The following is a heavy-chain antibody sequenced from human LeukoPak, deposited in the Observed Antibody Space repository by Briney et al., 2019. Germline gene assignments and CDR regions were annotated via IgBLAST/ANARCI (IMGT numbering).Heavy chain of an antibody. V-gene: IGHV3-48*03. CDR1: GFTFRTYE. CDR3: ARAYYYDSSGSVPYAFDI. CDR2: ICSIIVTT. J-gene: IGHJ3*02. D-gene: IGHD3-22*01. Sequence: GGSLRLSCAASGFTFRTYEMNWVRQAPGKGLEWVSYICSIIVTTYYADSVKGLFTVSRDDAKSSLYLQMNSPRTEDTAVYYCARAYYYDSSGSVPYAFDIWGQGTMVTVSS.